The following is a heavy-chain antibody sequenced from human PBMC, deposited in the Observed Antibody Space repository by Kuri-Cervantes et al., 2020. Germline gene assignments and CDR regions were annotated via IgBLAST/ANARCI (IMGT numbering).Heavy chain of an antibody. D-gene: IGHD1-26*01. V-gene: IGHV3-23*01. Sequence: GGSLRLSCAASGFTFSSYATSWVRQAPGKRLEWVSAISGSGGSTYYADSVKGRFTISRDNSKNTLYLQMNSLRAEDTAVYYCAIRREWELLGIDYWGQGTLVTVSS. J-gene: IGHJ4*02. CDR3: AIRREWELLGIDY. CDR2: ISGSGGST. CDR1: GFTFSSYA.